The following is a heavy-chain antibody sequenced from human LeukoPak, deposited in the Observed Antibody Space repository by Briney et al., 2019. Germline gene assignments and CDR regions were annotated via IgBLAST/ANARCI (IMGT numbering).Heavy chain of an antibody. CDR3: ARVVRAYCSSTSCYSWFDY. J-gene: IGHJ4*02. V-gene: IGHV4-30-4*08. Sequence: SETLSLTCTVSGGSISSGDYYWSWIRQPPGKGREWIGYIYYSGSTYYNPSLKSRVTISVDTSKNQFSLKLSSVTAADTAVYYCARVVRAYCSSTSCYSWFDYWGQGTLVTVSS. CDR2: IYYSGST. D-gene: IGHD2-2*02. CDR1: GGSISSGDYY.